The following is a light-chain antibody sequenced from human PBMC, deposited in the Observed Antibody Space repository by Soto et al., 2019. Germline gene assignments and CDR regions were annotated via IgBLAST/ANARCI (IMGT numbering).Light chain of an antibody. J-gene: IGKJ4*01. CDR1: QSVGSN. CDR3: QQYDNWPLT. CDR2: GAS. V-gene: IGKV3D-15*01. Sequence: EIVMTQSPATLSVSPGEGATLSCGASQSVGSNLAWYQQKPGQAPRLLIYGASTRATGIPARFSGSGSGTEFTLTISSLQSAAFAVSYCQQYDNWPLTFGGGTKVDIK.